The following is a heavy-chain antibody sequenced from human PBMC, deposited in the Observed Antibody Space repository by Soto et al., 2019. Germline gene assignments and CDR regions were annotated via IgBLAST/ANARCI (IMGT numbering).Heavy chain of an antibody. J-gene: IGHJ4*02. CDR2: ISASGGST. V-gene: IGHV3-23*01. Sequence: PGGSLILSCAASGGTLSSYAMSWVRQAPGKGPEWVSGISASGGSTSYADSVKGRFTISRDNSKNTLYLQMNSLRADDTAVYHCAKGQNSGTYRFYFDYWGQGALVTVSS. D-gene: IGHD1-26*01. CDR1: GGTLSSYA. CDR3: AKGQNSGTYRFYFDY.